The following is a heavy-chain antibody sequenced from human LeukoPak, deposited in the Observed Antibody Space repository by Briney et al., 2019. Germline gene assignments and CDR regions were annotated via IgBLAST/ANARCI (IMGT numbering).Heavy chain of an antibody. Sequence: GGSLRLSCAASGFTFSSYGMHWVRQAPGKGLEWVAFIRYDGSNKYYADSVKGRFTISRDNSKNTLYLQMNSLRAEDTAVYYCAKDLGYSSSWADYWGQGTLVTVSS. CDR1: GFTFSSYG. CDR3: AKDLGYSSSWADY. J-gene: IGHJ4*02. V-gene: IGHV3-30*02. CDR2: IRYDGSNK. D-gene: IGHD6-13*01.